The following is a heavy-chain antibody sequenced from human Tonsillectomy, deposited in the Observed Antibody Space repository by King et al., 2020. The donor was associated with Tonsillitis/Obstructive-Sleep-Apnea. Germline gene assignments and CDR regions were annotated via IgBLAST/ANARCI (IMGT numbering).Heavy chain of an antibody. Sequence: QLQESGPGLVKPSETLSLTCTVSGGSISSYYWSWIRQPPGKGLEWIGYIYYSGSTNYNPSLKSRVTISVDTSKNQFSLKLSSVTAADTAVYYCARYVEMATIPDAFDIWGQGTMFTVSS. CDR1: GGSISSYY. D-gene: IGHD5-24*01. V-gene: IGHV4-59*08. CDR3: ARYVEMATIPDAFDI. J-gene: IGHJ3*02. CDR2: IYYSGST.